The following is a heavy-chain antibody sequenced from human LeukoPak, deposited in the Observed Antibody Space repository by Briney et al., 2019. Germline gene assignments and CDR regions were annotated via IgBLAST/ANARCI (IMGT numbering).Heavy chain of an antibody. D-gene: IGHD3-16*01. Sequence: GGSLRLSCVGSGFTSIAYALTWARQAPGKGLEWVSGISGGGVTTYYADSVKGRFTISRDNSKNALYLQMNSLRADDTAIHYCARNQQLGGHSYYYYGMGVWGQGTTVTVSS. CDR1: GFTSIAYA. J-gene: IGHJ6*02. CDR2: ISGGGVTT. V-gene: IGHV3-23*01. CDR3: ARNQQLGGHSYYYYGMGV.